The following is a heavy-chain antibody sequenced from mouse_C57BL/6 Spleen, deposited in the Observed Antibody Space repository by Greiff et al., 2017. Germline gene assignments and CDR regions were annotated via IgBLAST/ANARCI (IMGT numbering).Heavy chain of an antibody. CDR3: ARGYYGSHYAMDY. V-gene: IGHV5-12*01. Sequence: DVKLVESGGGLVQPGGSLQLSCAASGFTFSDYYLYWVRQTPETRLEWVAYISNGGGSPYYPDTVKGRFTISIDNAKNTLYLQMSRLKSEDTAMYYCARGYYGSHYAMDYWGQGTSVTVSS. D-gene: IGHD1-1*01. J-gene: IGHJ4*01. CDR1: GFTFSDYY. CDR2: ISNGGGSP.